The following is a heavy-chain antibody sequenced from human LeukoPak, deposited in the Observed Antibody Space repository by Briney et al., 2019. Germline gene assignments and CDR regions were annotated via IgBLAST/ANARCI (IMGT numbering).Heavy chain of an antibody. CDR1: GFTFSDYY. D-gene: IGHD3-10*01. Sequence: GGSLRLSCAASGFTFSDYYMSWIRQAPGKGLEWVSYISSSGSTIYYADSVKGRFTISRDNAKNSLYLQMNSLRAEDTAVYYCARARPMVRGVSPNFDYWGQGTLVTVSS. CDR3: ARARPMVRGVSPNFDY. J-gene: IGHJ4*02. CDR2: ISSSGSTI. V-gene: IGHV3-11*04.